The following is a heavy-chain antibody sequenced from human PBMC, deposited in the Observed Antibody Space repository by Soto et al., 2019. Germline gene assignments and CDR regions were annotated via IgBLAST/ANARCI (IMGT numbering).Heavy chain of an antibody. J-gene: IGHJ4*02. CDR3: ARSRVKDYGDYVWYFDY. CDR2: IIPIVGTA. V-gene: IGHV1-69*01. CDR1: GGTFSSYA. Sequence: QVQLVQSGAEVKKPGSSVKVSCKASGGTFSSYAISWVRQAPGQGLEWMGGIIPIVGTANYAQKFQGRVTITADESTSTAYMELSSLSSEDTAVYYCARSRVKDYGDYVWYFDYWGQGTLVTVSS. D-gene: IGHD4-17*01.